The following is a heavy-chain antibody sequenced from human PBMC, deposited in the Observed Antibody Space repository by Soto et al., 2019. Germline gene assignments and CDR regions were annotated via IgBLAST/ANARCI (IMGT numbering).Heavy chain of an antibody. CDR2: ISIDGITK. CDR1: GLTKRSDA. V-gene: IGHV3-30-3*01. D-gene: IGHD2-21*02. J-gene: IGHJ5*01. CDR3: ASDPVTGMPDWFDP. Sequence: QVQLVESGGGVVQPGMSLRLSCAASGLTKRSDAIHWVRQAPGRGLEWVAVISIDGITKFYADSVKGRLTISRDNSKNTVLRQMNSLRGEDTAVYYCASDPVTGMPDWFDPWGQGTLVTVSS.